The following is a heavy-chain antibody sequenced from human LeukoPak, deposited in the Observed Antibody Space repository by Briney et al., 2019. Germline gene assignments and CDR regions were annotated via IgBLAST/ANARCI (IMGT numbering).Heavy chain of an antibody. V-gene: IGHV1-3*01. CDR3: ASDPEGGSYYGSSGYFPAFDY. CDR2: INAGNGNT. J-gene: IGHJ4*02. Sequence: ASVKVSCKASGYTFTSYAMHWVRQAPGQRLEWMGWINAGNGNTKYSQKFQGRVTMTRDTSTSTVYMELSSLRSEDTAVYYCASDPEGGSYYGSSGYFPAFDYWGQGTLVTVSS. D-gene: IGHD3-22*01. CDR1: GYTFTSYA.